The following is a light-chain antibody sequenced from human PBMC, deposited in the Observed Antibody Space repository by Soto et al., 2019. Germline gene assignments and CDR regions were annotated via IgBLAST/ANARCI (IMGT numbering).Light chain of an antibody. V-gene: IGLV2-18*02. CDR3: SSYTSSSTYA. J-gene: IGLJ1*01. CDR1: SSDVGTYNR. CDR2: EVS. Sequence: QSVLTQPPSVSGSPGQSGTISCTGTSSDVGTYNRVSWYQQPPGTAPKLMIYEVSNRPSGVPDRFSGSKSGNTASLTISGLQAEDEAAYYCSSYTSSSTYAFGTGTKVTVL.